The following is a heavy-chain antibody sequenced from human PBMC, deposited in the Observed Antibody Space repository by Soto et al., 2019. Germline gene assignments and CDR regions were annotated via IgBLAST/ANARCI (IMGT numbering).Heavy chain of an antibody. CDR1: GFTFSRYW. J-gene: IGHJ4*02. CDR2: ISYDESTT. D-gene: IGHD5-18*01. Sequence: VGSLRLSCAASGFTFSRYWMHWVRQAPGKGLVWVSRISYDESTTDYAGSVKGRFTISRDSAKNTLYLQMNSLRAEDTAVYFCARGGANTAMAHDYWGQGTLVTVSS. V-gene: IGHV3-74*01. CDR3: ARGGANTAMAHDY.